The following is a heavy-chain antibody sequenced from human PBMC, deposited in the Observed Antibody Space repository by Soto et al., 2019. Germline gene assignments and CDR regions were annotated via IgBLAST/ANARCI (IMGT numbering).Heavy chain of an antibody. CDR3: ARDRGGGSSGWRKNRNYYYGMDV. CDR2: IIPILGIA. V-gene: IGHV1-69*08. D-gene: IGHD6-19*01. Sequence: QVQLVQSGAEVKKPGSSVKVSCKASGGTFSSYTISWVRQAPGQGLEWMGRIIPILGIANYAQKFQGRVTITADKSTSTDYLELSSLRSEDTAVYYCARDRGGGSSGWRKNRNYYYGMDVWGQGTTVTVSS. CDR1: GGTFSSYT. J-gene: IGHJ6*02.